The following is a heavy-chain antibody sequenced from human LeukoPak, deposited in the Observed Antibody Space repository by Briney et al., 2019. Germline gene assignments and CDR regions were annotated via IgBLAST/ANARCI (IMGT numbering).Heavy chain of an antibody. J-gene: IGHJ4*02. D-gene: IGHD2-8*02. Sequence: GSVKVSCKASGYTFTGYYLHWVRQAPGQGLEWMGWINPNSGGTDYAQKFQGRVTTTRDTSISTVYMELSRLRSDDTAVYYCAREGYCTGGTCFDNWGQGTLVSPSS. V-gene: IGHV1-2*02. CDR1: GYTFTGYY. CDR2: INPNSGGT. CDR3: AREGYCTGGTCFDN.